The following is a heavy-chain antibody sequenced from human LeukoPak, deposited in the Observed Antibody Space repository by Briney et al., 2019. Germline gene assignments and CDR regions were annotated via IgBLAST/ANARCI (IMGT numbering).Heavy chain of an antibody. J-gene: IGHJ2*01. CDR1: GYSFTSYW. V-gene: IGHV5-51*01. D-gene: IGHD6-6*01. CDR2: IYPGDSDT. CDR3: ARHRFGIAARPAWYFDL. Sequence: PGESMKTSCKGSGYSFTSYWVGWVRQMPGKGLEWMGIIYPGDSDTRYSPSFQGQVTISADKSISTAYLQWSSLKASDTAMYYCARHRFGIAARPAWYFDLWGRGTLVTVCS.